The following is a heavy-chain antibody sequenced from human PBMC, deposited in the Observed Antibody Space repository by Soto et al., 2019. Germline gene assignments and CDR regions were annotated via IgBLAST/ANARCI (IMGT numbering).Heavy chain of an antibody. Sequence: GASVKVSCKASGYTFTSYGISWVRQAPGQGLEWMGWISAYNGNTNYAQKLQGRVTMTTDTSTSTAYMELRSLRSDDTAVYYCARGSTGGYSGYLSENWFDPWGQGTLVTVSS. D-gene: IGHD5-12*01. J-gene: IGHJ5*02. CDR1: GYTFTSYG. V-gene: IGHV1-18*01. CDR2: ISAYNGNT. CDR3: ARGSTGGYSGYLSENWFDP.